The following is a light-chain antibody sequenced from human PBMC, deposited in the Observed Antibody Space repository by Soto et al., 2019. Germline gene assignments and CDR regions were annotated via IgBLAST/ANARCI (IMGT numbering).Light chain of an antibody. CDR2: DVS. V-gene: IGLV2-14*01. CDR1: SSDIDAYNY. J-gene: IGLJ1*01. CDR3: GSYTTSSTYV. Sequence: QSVLTQPASVSGSPGQSITISCTGTSSDIDAYNYVPWYQQHPGKAPKLMIYDVSNRPSGISNRFSGSKSGNTASLTISGLQAEDEADYYCGSYTTSSTYVFGTGTKVTVL.